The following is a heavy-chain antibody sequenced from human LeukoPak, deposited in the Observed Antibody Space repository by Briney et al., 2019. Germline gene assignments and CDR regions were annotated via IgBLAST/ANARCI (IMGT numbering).Heavy chain of an antibody. V-gene: IGHV1-69*13. D-gene: IGHD2-2*01. J-gene: IGHJ4*02. CDR2: IIPIFGTA. Sequence: ASVKVSCKASGGTFSSYAISCVRQAPGQGLEWMGGIIPIFGTANYAQKFQGRVTITADESTSTAYMELSSLRSEDTAVYYCARDITDCSSTSCYVSGYVYWGQGTLVTVSS. CDR3: ARDITDCSSTSCYVSGYVY. CDR1: GGTFSSYA.